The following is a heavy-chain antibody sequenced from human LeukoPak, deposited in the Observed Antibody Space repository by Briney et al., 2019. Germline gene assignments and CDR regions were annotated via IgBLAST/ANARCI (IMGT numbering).Heavy chain of an antibody. Sequence: PSETLSLTCAVYGGSFSGYYWSWIRQPPGKGLEWIGEINHSGSTNYNPSLKSRVTISVDTSKNQFSLKLSSVTAADTAVYYCASRLGYSYGYDYYYGMDVWGQGTTVTVSS. CDR3: ASRLGYSYGYDYYYGMDV. CDR2: INHSGST. D-gene: IGHD5-18*01. CDR1: GGSFSGYY. V-gene: IGHV4-34*01. J-gene: IGHJ6*02.